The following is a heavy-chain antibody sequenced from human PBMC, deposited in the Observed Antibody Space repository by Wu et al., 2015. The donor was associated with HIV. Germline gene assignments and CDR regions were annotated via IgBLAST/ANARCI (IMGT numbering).Heavy chain of an antibody. Sequence: QVQLLQSGAEVRKPGASMRVSCRASGYTLIDYFLHWLRQAPGQGLEWMGWINPNNGATGYAQKFQGRVTLTRDTSINTAYMDLRRLRVDDSATYYCASGIQAGGANYWGQGTLVTVSS. CDR2: INPNNGAT. D-gene: IGHD2-21*01. V-gene: IGHV1-2*02. CDR1: GYTLIDYF. CDR3: ASGIQAGGANY. J-gene: IGHJ4*02.